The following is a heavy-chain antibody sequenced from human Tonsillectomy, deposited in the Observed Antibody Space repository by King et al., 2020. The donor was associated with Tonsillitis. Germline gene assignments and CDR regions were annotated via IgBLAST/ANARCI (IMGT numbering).Heavy chain of an antibody. J-gene: IGHJ4*02. D-gene: IGHD3-3*01. CDR1: GFTFNIYD. CDR3: AKLPKLYDFRCGPSDY. Sequence: VQLVQSGGGLVQPGGSLRLYCAASGFTFNIYDMTWVRQAPGKGLEWVSDISGSGDSTYYADSVKGLFTISRDNSKNKLYLQMNSLRAADTAVYDCAKLPKLYDFRCGPSDYWGQGTLVTVSS. V-gene: IGHV3-23*04. CDR2: ISGSGDST.